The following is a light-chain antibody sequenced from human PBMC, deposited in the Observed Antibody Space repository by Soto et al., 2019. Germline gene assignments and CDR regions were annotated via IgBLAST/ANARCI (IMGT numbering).Light chain of an antibody. J-gene: IGLJ2*01. CDR1: SSDVGDSNR. Sequence: QSALTQPPSVSGSLGQSGTISCIGTSSDVGDSNRVSWYQQPPGTAPKLMIYEVTNRPSGVPDRFSGSKSGNTASLTVSGLQAEDEADYYCSAHTRSSTLVFGGGTKLTVL. CDR2: EVT. V-gene: IGLV2-18*02. CDR3: SAHTRSSTLV.